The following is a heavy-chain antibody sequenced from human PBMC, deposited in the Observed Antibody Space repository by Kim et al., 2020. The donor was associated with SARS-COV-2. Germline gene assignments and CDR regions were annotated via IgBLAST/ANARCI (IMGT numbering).Heavy chain of an antibody. J-gene: IGHJ6*02. D-gene: IGHD5-12*01. Sequence: SETLSLTCTVSGGSISSGGYYWSWIRQHPGKGLEWIGYIYYSGSTYYNPSLKSRVTISVDTSKNQFSLKLSSVTAADTAVYYCASVRVATIVYGMDVWGQGTTITVSS. V-gene: IGHV4-31*03. CDR1: GGSISSGGYY. CDR3: ASVRVATIVYGMDV. CDR2: IYYSGST.